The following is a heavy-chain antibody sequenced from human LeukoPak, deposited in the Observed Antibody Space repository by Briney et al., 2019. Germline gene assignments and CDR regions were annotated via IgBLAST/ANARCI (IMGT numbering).Heavy chain of an antibody. V-gene: IGHV5-51*01. CDR2: IYLGDSDT. J-gene: IGHJ4*02. D-gene: IGHD2-21*02. Sequence: GESLKISCKGSGYSFTSYWIGWVRQMPGKGLEWMGIIYLGDSDTRYSPSFQGPVTISADKSINTVYLQWSSLKASDTAMYYCARHSRGAGDGFDYWGQGTLVTVSS. CDR1: GYSFTSYW. CDR3: ARHSRGAGDGFDY.